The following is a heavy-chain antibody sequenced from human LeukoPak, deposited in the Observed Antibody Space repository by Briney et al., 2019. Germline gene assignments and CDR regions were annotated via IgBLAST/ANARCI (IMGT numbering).Heavy chain of an antibody. D-gene: IGHD2/OR15-2a*01. CDR1: GFIFSSYS. CDR2: ITGSGGNT. J-gene: IGHJ4*02. CDR3: AKFSFNYFDY. Sequence: GSLRLSCAASGFIFSSYSMSWVRQAPGKGLEWVSVITGSGGNTYYADSVKGRFTISKDNSKNTVYLQMSSLRVDDTAVYYCAKFSFNYFDYWGQGTLVTVSS. V-gene: IGHV3-23*01.